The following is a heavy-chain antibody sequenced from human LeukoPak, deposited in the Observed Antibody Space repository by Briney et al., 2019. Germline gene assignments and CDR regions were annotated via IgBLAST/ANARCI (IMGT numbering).Heavy chain of an antibody. CDR3: ASEKLWSGEPV. CDR2: IYTSGST. J-gene: IGHJ4*02. D-gene: IGHD3-10*01. V-gene: IGHV4-61*02. CDR1: GGSISSGSYY. Sequence: SETLSLTCTVSGGSISSGSYYWSWIRQPAGKGLEWIGRIYTSGSTNYNPSLKSRVTISVDTSKNQFSLKLSSVTAADTAVYYCASEKLWSGEPVWGQGTLVTVSS.